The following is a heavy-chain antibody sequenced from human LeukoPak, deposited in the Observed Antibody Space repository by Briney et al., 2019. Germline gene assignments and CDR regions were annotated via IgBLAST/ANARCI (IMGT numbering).Heavy chain of an antibody. CDR3: ARYKIEFDWLAAFDP. CDR1: GGTFSSYA. J-gene: IGHJ5*02. D-gene: IGHD3-9*01. Sequence: SVKVSCKASGGTFSSYAISWVRQAPGQGLEWMGRIIPIFGIANYAQKFQGRVTITADKSTSTAYMELSSLRSEDTAVYYCARYKIEFDWLAAFDPWGQGTLVTASS. CDR2: IIPIFGIA. V-gene: IGHV1-69*04.